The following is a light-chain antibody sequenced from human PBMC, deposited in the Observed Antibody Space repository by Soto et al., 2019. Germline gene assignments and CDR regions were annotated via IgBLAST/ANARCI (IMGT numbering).Light chain of an antibody. V-gene: IGKV1-17*01. CDR2: AAS. Sequence: DIQMTQSPSSLSASVGDRVTITCRASQGIRNDLGWYQQKPGKAPKLLIFAASSLQSGVPSRFSGSGSETEFSLTIRALQPEDFATYYCQQLSRYPLTFGGGTKV. CDR3: QQLSRYPLT. J-gene: IGKJ4*01. CDR1: QGIRND.